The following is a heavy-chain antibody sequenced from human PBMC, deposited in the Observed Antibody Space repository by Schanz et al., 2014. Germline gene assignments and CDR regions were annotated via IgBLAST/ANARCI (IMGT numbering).Heavy chain of an antibody. CDR1: GFDFNSYS. Sequence: VQLVESGGGLVQPGGSLRLSCEASGFDFNSYSMNWVRQVPGKGLEWLSYIATSSSTRHYADSVKGRVTISRDNAKNSVSLQMNRLRAEDTAVYYCARDSRPNYDFLTAYYSIDYWGQGTLVTVSS. CDR2: IATSSSTR. V-gene: IGHV3-48*01. D-gene: IGHD3-9*01. J-gene: IGHJ4*02. CDR3: ARDSRPNYDFLTAYYSIDY.